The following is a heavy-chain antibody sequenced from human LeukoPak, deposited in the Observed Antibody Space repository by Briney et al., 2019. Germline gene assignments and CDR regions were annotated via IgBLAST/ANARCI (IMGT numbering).Heavy chain of an antibody. J-gene: IGHJ4*02. CDR2: ISAYNGNT. Sequence: GASVKVSCKASGYTFTSYGISWVRQAPGQGLEWMGWISAYNGNTNYAQKLQGRVTMTTDTSTSTAYMELRSLRSDDTAVYYCASPAIRGGSGSYDDNFDYWGQGTLVTVSS. D-gene: IGHD3-10*01. CDR1: GYTFTSYG. V-gene: IGHV1-18*01. CDR3: ASPAIRGGSGSYDDNFDY.